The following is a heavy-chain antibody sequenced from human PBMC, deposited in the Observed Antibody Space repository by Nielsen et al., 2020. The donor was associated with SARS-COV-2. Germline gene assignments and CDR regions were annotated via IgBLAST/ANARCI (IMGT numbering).Heavy chain of an antibody. Sequence: WIRQPPGKGLEWVSSISSSSSYIYYADSVKGRFTISRDNAKNSLYLQMNSLRAEDTAVYYCARVRKEYYYDSSGYYSHYYYYGMDVWGQGTTVTVSS. CDR2: ISSSSSYI. CDR3: ARVRKEYYYDSSGYYSHYYYYGMDV. V-gene: IGHV3-21*01. J-gene: IGHJ6*02. D-gene: IGHD3-22*01.